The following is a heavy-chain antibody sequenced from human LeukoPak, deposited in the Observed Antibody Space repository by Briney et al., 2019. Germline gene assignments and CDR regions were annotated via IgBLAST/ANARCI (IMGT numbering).Heavy chain of an antibody. D-gene: IGHD3-10*01. CDR1: GFSFTNAW. V-gene: IGHV3-15*05. Sequence: GGSLRLSCAASGFSFTNAWMSWVRQAPGKGLEWVGRIKSKTDGGTMDYAAPVKGRFTISRDDSKNTLFLQMNSLKIEDTAVYYCTTVTLRPVGLWGQGTLVTVSS. CDR2: IKSKTDGGTM. CDR3: TTVTLRPVGL. J-gene: IGHJ4*02.